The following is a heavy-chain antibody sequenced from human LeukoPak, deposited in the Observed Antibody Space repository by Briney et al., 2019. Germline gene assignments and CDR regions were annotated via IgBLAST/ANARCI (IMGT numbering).Heavy chain of an antibody. Sequence: GASVKVSCKASGCTFTGYCMHWVRQAPGQGLEGMGWINPNSGGTNYAQKFQGRVTMTRDTSISTAYMELSRLRSDDTAVYYCARTLYYYDSSGYLGGYWGQGTLVTVSS. D-gene: IGHD3-22*01. CDR2: INPNSGGT. CDR1: GCTFTGYC. V-gene: IGHV1-2*02. CDR3: ARTLYYYDSSGYLGGY. J-gene: IGHJ4*02.